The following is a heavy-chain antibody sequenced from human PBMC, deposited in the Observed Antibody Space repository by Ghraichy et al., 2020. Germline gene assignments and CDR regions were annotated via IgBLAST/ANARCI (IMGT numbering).Heavy chain of an antibody. CDR1: GGSFSGYY. CDR3: ARGHSSGWYDAFDI. Sequence: GSLSLTCAVYGGSFSGYYWSWIRQPPGKGLEWIGEINHSGSTNYNPSLKSRVTISVDTSKNQFSLKLSSVTAADTAVYYCARGHSSGWYDAFDIWGQGTMVTVSS. J-gene: IGHJ3*02. D-gene: IGHD6-19*01. CDR2: INHSGST. V-gene: IGHV4-34*01.